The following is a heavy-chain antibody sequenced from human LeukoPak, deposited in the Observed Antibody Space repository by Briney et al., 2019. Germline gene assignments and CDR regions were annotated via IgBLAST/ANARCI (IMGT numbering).Heavy chain of an antibody. Sequence: GGSLRLSCAASGFTFSSYSMNWVRQAPGKGLEWVSSISSGSSYIYYADSVKGRFTISRDNAKNSLYLQMNSLRAEDTAVYYCASIAAGTDYFDYWGQGTLVTVSS. CDR2: ISSGSSYI. J-gene: IGHJ4*02. D-gene: IGHD6-13*01. CDR3: ASIAAGTDYFDY. V-gene: IGHV3-21*01. CDR1: GFTFSSYS.